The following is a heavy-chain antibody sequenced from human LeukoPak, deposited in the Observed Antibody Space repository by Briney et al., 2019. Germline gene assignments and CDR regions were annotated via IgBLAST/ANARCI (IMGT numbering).Heavy chain of an antibody. J-gene: IGHJ4*02. CDR3: ARRVIAVGLDY. Sequence: GGSLRLSCATSGFTFSRYNMNWVRQAPGKGLEWVSSITSSSIYKYYADSMKGRFTISRDNAKNSLYLQMNSLRAEDTAVYYCARRVIAVGLDYWGQGTLVTVSS. V-gene: IGHV3-21*01. D-gene: IGHD6-19*01. CDR1: GFTFSRYN. CDR2: ITSSSIYK.